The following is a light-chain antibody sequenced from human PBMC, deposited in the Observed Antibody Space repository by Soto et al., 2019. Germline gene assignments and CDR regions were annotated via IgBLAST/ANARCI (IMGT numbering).Light chain of an antibody. V-gene: IGLV2-14*01. CDR3: SSYTSSSNLV. Sequence: QSALTQPASVSGSPGQSITISCTGTSSDVGGYNYVSWYQQHPGKAPKLMIYDVSNRPSGVSNRFSGSKSGNTASLTISGLQAEDEADYYCSSYTSSSNLVFGGGTKLTV. CDR2: DVS. CDR1: SSDVGGYNY. J-gene: IGLJ2*01.